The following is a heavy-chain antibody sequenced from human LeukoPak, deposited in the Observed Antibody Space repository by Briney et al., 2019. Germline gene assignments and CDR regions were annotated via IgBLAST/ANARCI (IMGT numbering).Heavy chain of an antibody. CDR1: GGSFSGYY. D-gene: IGHD3-10*01. CDR3: ASIITKSYYYGMDV. CDR2: INHSGST. V-gene: IGHV4-34*01. J-gene: IGHJ6*02. Sequence: PSETLSLTCAVYGGSFSGYYWSWIRQPPGKGLEWIGEINHSGSTNYNPSLKSRVTISVDTSKNQFSLKLSSVTAADTAVYYCASIITKSYYYGMDVWGQGTTVTVSS.